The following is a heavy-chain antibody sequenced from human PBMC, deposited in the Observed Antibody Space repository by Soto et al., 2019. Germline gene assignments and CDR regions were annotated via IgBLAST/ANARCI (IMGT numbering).Heavy chain of an antibody. CDR2: IYYSGST. D-gene: IGHD3-22*01. Sequence: SETLSLTCTVSGGSISSYYWSWIRQPPGKGLEWIGYIYYSGSTNYNPSLKSRVTISVDTSKNQFSLKLSSVTAADTAVYYCARQGIYYYPMGYNAFDIWGQGTMVTVSS. CDR1: GGSISSYY. V-gene: IGHV4-59*08. CDR3: ARQGIYYYPMGYNAFDI. J-gene: IGHJ3*02.